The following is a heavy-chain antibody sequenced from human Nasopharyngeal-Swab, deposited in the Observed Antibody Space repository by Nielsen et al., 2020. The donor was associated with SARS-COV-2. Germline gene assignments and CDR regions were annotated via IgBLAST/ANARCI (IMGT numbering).Heavy chain of an antibody. Sequence: ASVKVSCKASGYTFTGYYMHWVRQAPGQGLEWMGWISAYNGNTNYAQKLQGRVTMTTDTSTSTAYMDLRSLRSDDTAVYYCARDGYCSGGSCSFDYWGQGTLVTVSS. D-gene: IGHD2-15*01. CDR1: GYTFTGYY. CDR2: ISAYNGNT. CDR3: ARDGYCSGGSCSFDY. V-gene: IGHV1-18*04. J-gene: IGHJ4*02.